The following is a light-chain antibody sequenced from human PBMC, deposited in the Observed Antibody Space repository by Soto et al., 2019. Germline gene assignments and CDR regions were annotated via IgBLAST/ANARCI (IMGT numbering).Light chain of an antibody. CDR2: EVT. Sequence: QSVLTQPASVSGSPGQSITISCTGTSSDVGSHNFVSWYQQRPGKAPKLMIFEVTKRPSGVSSRFSASKSGNTASLTISGVQAEDEADYYCSSYTTTSTLVFGGGTKLTVL. CDR3: SSYTTTSTLV. V-gene: IGLV2-14*02. J-gene: IGLJ3*02. CDR1: SSDVGSHNF.